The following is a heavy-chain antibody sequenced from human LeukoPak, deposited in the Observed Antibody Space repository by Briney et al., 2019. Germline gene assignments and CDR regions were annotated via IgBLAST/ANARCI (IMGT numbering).Heavy chain of an antibody. V-gene: IGHV3-23*01. CDR1: GFTFSSYA. J-gene: IGHJ4*02. CDR3: AKDIRSGWYPYYFDY. D-gene: IGHD6-19*01. Sequence: GGSLRLSCAASGFTFSSYAMSWVRQAPGKGLEWVSAISGSGGSTYYADSVKGWFTISRDNSKNTLYLQMNSLRAEDTAVYYCAKDIRSGWYPYYFDYWGQGTLVTVSS. CDR2: ISGSGGST.